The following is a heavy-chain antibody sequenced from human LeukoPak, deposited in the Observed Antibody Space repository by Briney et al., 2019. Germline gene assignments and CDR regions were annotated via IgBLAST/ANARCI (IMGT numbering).Heavy chain of an antibody. D-gene: IGHD1-26*01. J-gene: IGHJ4*02. CDR1: GFTFNNYN. Sequence: PGGSLRLSCAASGFTFNNYNMNWVRQTPGKGLEWVAVTSTDENLKFYADSVKGRFTISRDNSKNTLYLQMNSLRAEDTAVYYCTRDPILGAPDYFDYWGQGTLVTVSS. V-gene: IGHV3-30*03. CDR3: TRDPILGAPDYFDY. CDR2: TSTDENLK.